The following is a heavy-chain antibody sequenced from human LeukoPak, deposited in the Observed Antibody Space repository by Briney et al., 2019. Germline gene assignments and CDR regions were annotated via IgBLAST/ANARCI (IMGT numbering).Heavy chain of an antibody. CDR1: GGSISTYY. J-gene: IGHJ4*02. D-gene: IGHD3-9*01. Sequence: SETLSLTCTVSGGSISTYYWSWIRQPAEKGLEWIGRVSTSGTTQYNPSFKSRVTMSVDTSSNQFSLKLSSVTAADTAVYYCARGSYYDTLTGYYRGSFDSWGQETVVTVSS. CDR3: ARGSYYDTLTGYYRGSFDS. CDR2: VSTSGTT. V-gene: IGHV4-4*07.